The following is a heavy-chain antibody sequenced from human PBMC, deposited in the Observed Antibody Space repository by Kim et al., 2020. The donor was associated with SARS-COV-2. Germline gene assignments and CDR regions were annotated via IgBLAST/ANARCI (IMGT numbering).Heavy chain of an antibody. V-gene: IGHV4-39*02. CDR2: FNDGGNT. Sequence: SETLSLTCSVSGDSISTNTCYWGWIRQPPGMGLDWIVSFNDGGNTYYTPTLQRPITMSVYASQIPFSLKAVSVTAAASSLYYSQRLEDYCSATICADS. CDR3: QRLEDYCSATICADS. D-gene: IGHD2-15*01. CDR1: GDSISTNTCY. J-gene: IGHJ5*01.